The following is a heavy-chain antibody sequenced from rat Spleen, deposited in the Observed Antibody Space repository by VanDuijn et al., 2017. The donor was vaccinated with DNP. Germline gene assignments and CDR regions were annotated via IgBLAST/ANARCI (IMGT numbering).Heavy chain of an antibody. D-gene: IGHD1-11*01. CDR1: GFSLKNYD. V-gene: IGHV5S13*01. Sequence: EVQLVESGGGLVQPGRSLKLSCVASGFSLKNYDMAWVRQAPTKGLEWVASISSGSGKSYYRDSVKGRFTISRDIAKNTQYLQMDSLRSEDTATYYGARHVPNHGGYSDYWGQGVMVSVSS. CDR2: ISSGSGKS. J-gene: IGHJ2*01. CDR3: ARHVPNHGGYSDY.